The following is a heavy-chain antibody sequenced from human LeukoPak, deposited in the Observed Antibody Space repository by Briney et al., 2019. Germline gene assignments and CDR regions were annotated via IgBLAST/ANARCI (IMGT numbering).Heavy chain of an antibody. V-gene: IGHV1-69*13. J-gene: IGHJ4*02. CDR3: ARVVLGFPLKYYFDY. Sequence: ASVKVSCKASGGTFSSYAISWVRQAPGQGLEWMGGIIPIFGTANYAQKFQGRVTITADESTSTAYMELSSLRSEDTAVYYCARVVLGFPLKYYFDYWGQGTLVTVSS. D-gene: IGHD2-21*01. CDR1: GGTFSSYA. CDR2: IIPIFGTA.